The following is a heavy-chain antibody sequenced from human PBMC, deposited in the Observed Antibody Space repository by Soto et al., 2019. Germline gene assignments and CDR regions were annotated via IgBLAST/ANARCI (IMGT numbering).Heavy chain of an antibody. CDR1: GFTLSSYP. D-gene: IGHD6-6*01. CDR3: ARDGTWYGSSSENGWFDP. V-gene: IGHV3-30-3*01. J-gene: IGHJ5*02. CDR2: ISYDGSNK. Sequence: QVQLAESGGGVVQPGRSLRLSCAASGFTLSSYPMHWVRQAPGKGLEWVAVISYDGSNKYYADSVKGRFTISRDISKNTVYLQMNSLRAEDTAVYYCARDGTWYGSSSENGWFDPWGQGTLVTVSS.